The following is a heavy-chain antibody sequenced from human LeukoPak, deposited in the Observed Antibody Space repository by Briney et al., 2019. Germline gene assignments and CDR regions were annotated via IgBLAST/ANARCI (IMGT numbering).Heavy chain of an antibody. J-gene: IGHJ4*02. D-gene: IGHD5-12*01. V-gene: IGHV1-8*01. Sequence: GASVKVSCKASGYTFTSYDINWVRQATGQGLEWMGWMNPNSGNTGYAQKFQGRVTMTRNTSISTAYMEVSSLRSEDTAVYYCARGYSGFANPRYWGQGTLVTVSS. CDR2: MNPNSGNT. CDR3: ARGYSGFANPRY. CDR1: GYTFTSYD.